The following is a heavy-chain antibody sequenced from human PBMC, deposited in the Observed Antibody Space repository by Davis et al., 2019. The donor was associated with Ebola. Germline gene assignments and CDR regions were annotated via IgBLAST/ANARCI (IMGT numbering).Heavy chain of an antibody. CDR1: GGSFSSYY. D-gene: IGHD3-3*01. Sequence: SETLSLTCAVYGGSFSSYYWNWIRQPPGKGLEWIGEINHSGSTNYNPSLKSRVTMSVDTSKNQFSLKLSSVTAADTAVYYCARGSMYYDFWSGLPTNWFDPWGQGTLVIVSS. CDR3: ARGSMYYDFWSGLPTNWFDP. J-gene: IGHJ5*02. V-gene: IGHV4-34*01. CDR2: INHSGST.